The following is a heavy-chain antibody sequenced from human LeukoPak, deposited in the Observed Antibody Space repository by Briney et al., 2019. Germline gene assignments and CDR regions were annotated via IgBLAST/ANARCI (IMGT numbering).Heavy chain of an antibody. Sequence: GESLKISCKGSGYSFTSYWIGWVRQMPGKGLEWMGIIYPGDSDTRYSPSFQGQVTISADKSISTAYLQWSSLKASDTAMYYRARQNSSSWYVLDYWGQGTLVTVSS. V-gene: IGHV5-51*01. CDR2: IYPGDSDT. CDR3: ARQNSSSWYVLDY. CDR1: GYSFTSYW. D-gene: IGHD6-13*01. J-gene: IGHJ4*02.